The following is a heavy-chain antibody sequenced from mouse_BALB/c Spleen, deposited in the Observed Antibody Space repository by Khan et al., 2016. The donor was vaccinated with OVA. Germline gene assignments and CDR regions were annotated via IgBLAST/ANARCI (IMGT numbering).Heavy chain of an antibody. Sequence: QVRLQQSGAELARPGASVKLSCTASGYTFTDYNINWVKQRTGQGLEWIGEIYPGSGNTYYNEKFKGKATLTADKSSSTAYMQLSSLTSEDSAVYFCAREWGAWFTYGGQGTLVTVSA. CDR1: GYTFTDYN. CDR3: AREWGAWFTY. V-gene: IGHV1-77*01. J-gene: IGHJ3*01. CDR2: IYPGSGNT.